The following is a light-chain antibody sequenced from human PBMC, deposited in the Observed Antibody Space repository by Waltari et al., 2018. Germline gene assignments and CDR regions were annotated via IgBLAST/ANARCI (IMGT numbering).Light chain of an antibody. CDR2: DAS. V-gene: IGKV1-33*01. CDR1: QDINNS. J-gene: IGKJ4*01. Sequence: DIQMTQSPSSPSASVGDRVTITCQASQDINNSLHWYQQKSGKAPQLLIYDASNLETGVPSRFSGSGSGTDFTFTISSLQPEDVATYYCQQNGHPPLTFGGGTKVEIK. CDR3: QQNGHPPLT.